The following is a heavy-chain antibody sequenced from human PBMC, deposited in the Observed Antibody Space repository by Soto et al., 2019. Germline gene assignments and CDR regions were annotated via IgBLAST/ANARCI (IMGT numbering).Heavy chain of an antibody. CDR1: GYTFTSYY. CDR3: ATPSGYSSGWPYYFDY. D-gene: IGHD6-19*01. J-gene: IGHJ4*02. CDR2: INPSGGST. V-gene: IGHV1-46*01. Sequence: GASVKVSCKASGYTFTSYYMHWVRQAPGQGLEWMGIINPSGGSTSYAQKFQGRVTMTRDTSTSTVYMELSSLRSEDTAVYYCATPSGYSSGWPYYFDYWGQGTLVTVSS.